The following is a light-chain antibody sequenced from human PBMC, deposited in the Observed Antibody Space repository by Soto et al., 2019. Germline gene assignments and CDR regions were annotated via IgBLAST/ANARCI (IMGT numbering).Light chain of an antibody. Sequence: DIPMTQSPSSLSAFVGDRVTITCRASQSISTYLSWYQQKPGKAPKLLIYTASTLQSGVQSRFSGSGSGTDFTLTISSLQPEDFASYNCQQSYSTPWTFGQGTKVEIK. CDR2: TAS. V-gene: IGKV1-39*01. CDR3: QQSYSTPWT. CDR1: QSISTY. J-gene: IGKJ1*01.